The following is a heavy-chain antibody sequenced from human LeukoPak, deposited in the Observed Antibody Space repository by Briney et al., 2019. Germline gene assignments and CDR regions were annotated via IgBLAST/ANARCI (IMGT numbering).Heavy chain of an antibody. CDR3: ATEDGSGTYYMSLDY. CDR1: GGSISSGSYY. Sequence: SETLSLTCTVCGGSISSGSYYWSRIRQPAGKGLEWIRRIYTCGSTSYNRSLTSRVTIPVDTSKNQFSLKLSSVTAADTAVYYCATEDGSGTYYMSLDYWGQGTLVTVSS. V-gene: IGHV4-61*02. D-gene: IGHD3-10*01. CDR2: IYTCGST. J-gene: IGHJ4*02.